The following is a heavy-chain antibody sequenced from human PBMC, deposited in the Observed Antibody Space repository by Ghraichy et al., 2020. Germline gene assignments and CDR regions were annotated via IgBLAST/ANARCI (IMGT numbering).Heavy chain of an antibody. J-gene: IGHJ6*02. D-gene: IGHD6-19*01. CDR2: IDYSGST. V-gene: IGHV4-59*01. Sequence: SQTLSLTCTVSGGSISSYHWSWIRQPPGKGLEWIGYIDYSGSTNYNPSLKSRVIISVDTSKNQFSLKLSSVTAADTAVYYCAREGNGWDEDDWGQGTTVTVSS. CDR3: AREGNGWDEDD. CDR1: GGSISSYH.